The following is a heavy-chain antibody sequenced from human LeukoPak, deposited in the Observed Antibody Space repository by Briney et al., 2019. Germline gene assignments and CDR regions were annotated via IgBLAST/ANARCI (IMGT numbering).Heavy chain of an antibody. D-gene: IGHD4-17*01. J-gene: IGHJ4*02. CDR1: GFTFSSYG. CDR3: VKDPLTTVTPGYFDY. V-gene: IGHV3-33*06. CDR2: IWYDGSNK. Sequence: GGSLRLSCAASGFTFSSYGMHWVRQAPGKGLEWVAVIWYDGSNKYYADSVKGRFTISRDNSKNTLYLQMNSLRAEDTAVYYCVKDPLTTVTPGYFDYWGQGTLVTVSS.